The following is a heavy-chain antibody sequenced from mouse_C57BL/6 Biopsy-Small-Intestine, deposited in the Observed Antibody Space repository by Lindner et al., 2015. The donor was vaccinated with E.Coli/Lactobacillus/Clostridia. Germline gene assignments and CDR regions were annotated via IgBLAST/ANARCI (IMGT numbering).Heavy chain of an antibody. D-gene: IGHD1-1*01. Sequence: VQLQESGPELMKPGASVKLSCKATGYTFTGYWIEWVKQRPGHGLEWIGEIFPGSDYTNYNVNFKGKATFTADTSSSTAYMQLTSLTTEDSAIYYCTRGGYYGSSYYAMDYWGQGTSVTVSS. CDR1: GYTFTGYW. CDR2: IFPGSDYT. V-gene: IGHV1-9*01. CDR3: TRGGYYGSSYYAMDY. J-gene: IGHJ4*01.